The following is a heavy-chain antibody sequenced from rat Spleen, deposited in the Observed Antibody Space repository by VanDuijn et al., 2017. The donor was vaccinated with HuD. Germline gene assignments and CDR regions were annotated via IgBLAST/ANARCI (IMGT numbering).Heavy chain of an antibody. V-gene: IGHV5-29*01. CDR1: GFTFSDYY. CDR2: FSYDGRTT. J-gene: IGHJ2*01. Sequence: EVQLVESDGGLVRPGRSLKLSSAAAGFTFSDYYMAGVRQAPTEGLEWVATFSYDGRTTYYRDSVKGRFTISRDNAKSTLYLQMDSLRSEDTATYYCVRHRDYYNSYVYAFDYWGQGVMVTVSS. D-gene: IGHD1-2*01. CDR3: VRHRDYYNSYVYAFDY.